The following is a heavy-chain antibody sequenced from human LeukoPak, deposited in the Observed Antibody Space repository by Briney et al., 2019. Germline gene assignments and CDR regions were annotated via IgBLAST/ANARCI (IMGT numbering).Heavy chain of an antibody. Sequence: PGGSLRLSCAASGFTFSSYGMHWVRQAPGKGLEWVAFIRYDGSNKYYADSVKGRFTISRDNSKNTLYLQMNSLRAEDTAVYYCAKDQPDPTYYYGSGRLDYWGQGTLVTVSS. CDR1: GFTFSSYG. J-gene: IGHJ4*02. CDR2: IRYDGSNK. CDR3: AKDQPDPTYYYGSGRLDY. D-gene: IGHD3-10*01. V-gene: IGHV3-30*02.